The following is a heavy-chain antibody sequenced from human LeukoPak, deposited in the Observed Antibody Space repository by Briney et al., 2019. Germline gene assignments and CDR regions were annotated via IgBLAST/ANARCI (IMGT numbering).Heavy chain of an antibody. CDR1: GFTFSSYW. CDR2: IKQDGSEK. J-gene: IGHJ3*02. D-gene: IGHD6-19*01. V-gene: IGHV3-7*01. CDR3: SRGWYGDDAFDI. Sequence: GGSLRLSCAASGFTFSSYWMSWVRQAPGKGLEWVANIKQDGSEKYYVDSVKGRFTISRDNSKNTLYLQMNSLRAEDTAVYYSSRGWYGDDAFDIWGQGTMVTVSS.